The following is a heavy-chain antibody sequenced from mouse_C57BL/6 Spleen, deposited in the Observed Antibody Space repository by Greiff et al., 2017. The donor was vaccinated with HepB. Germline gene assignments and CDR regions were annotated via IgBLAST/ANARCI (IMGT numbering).Heavy chain of an antibody. J-gene: IGHJ4*01. CDR3: ARHELALSAMDY. Sequence: VKLMESGAELVKPGASVKLSCKASGYTFTEYTIHWVKQRSGQGLEWIGWFYPGSGSIKYNEKFKDKATLTADKSSSTVYMERSRLTSEDSAVYFCARHELALSAMDYWGQGTSVTVSS. CDR2: FYPGSGSI. V-gene: IGHV1-62-2*01. D-gene: IGHD6-1*01. CDR1: GYTFTEYT.